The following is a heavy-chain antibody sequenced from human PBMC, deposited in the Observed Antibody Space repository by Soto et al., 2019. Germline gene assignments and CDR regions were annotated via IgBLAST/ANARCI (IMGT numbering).Heavy chain of an antibody. CDR3: AKISTAAAGTEIRLYC. CDR2: ISYDGGNK. V-gene: IGHV3-30*18. J-gene: IGHJ4*02. CDR1: GFTFSDYG. Sequence: AGGSLRLSCAASGFTFSDYGMHWVRQAPGKGLEWVAVISYDGGNKYYADSVKGRFTISRDNFKNTLYLQMNSLRGEDTAVYYCAKISTAAAGTEIRLYCWGQGTLVTVSS. D-gene: IGHD6-13*01.